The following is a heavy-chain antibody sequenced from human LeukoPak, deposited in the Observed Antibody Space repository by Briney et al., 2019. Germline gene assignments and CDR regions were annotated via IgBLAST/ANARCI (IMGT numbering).Heavy chain of an antibody. V-gene: IGHV4-61*01. D-gene: IGHD4-23*01. CDR1: GGSVSSGSYY. CDR2: IHYSGSA. Sequence: SETLSLTCTVSGGSVSSGSYYWSWIRQPPGRGLEWIAYIHYSGSAAYNPSLKSRVTISRDMSTNQFSLKMTSVTATDTAVYFCARDMGAPDYGSYSVDYWGQGTLVTVSS. J-gene: IGHJ4*02. CDR3: ARDMGAPDYGSYSVDY.